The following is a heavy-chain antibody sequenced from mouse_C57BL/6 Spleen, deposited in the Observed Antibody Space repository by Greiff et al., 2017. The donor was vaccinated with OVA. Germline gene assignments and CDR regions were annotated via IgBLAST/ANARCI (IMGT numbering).Heavy chain of an antibody. CDR3: AKGSSGNYFDY. Sequence: VMLVESGAELARPGASVKLSCKASGYTFTSYGISWVKQRTGQGLEWIGEIYPRSGNTYYNEKFKGKATLTADKSSSTAYMELRSLTSEDSAVYFCAKGSSGNYFDYWGQGTTLTVSS. J-gene: IGHJ2*01. D-gene: IGHD3-2*02. V-gene: IGHV1-81*01. CDR2: IYPRSGNT. CDR1: GYTFTSYG.